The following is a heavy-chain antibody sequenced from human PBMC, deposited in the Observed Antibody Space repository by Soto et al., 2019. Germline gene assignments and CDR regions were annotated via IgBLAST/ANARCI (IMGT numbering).Heavy chain of an antibody. CDR3: ARDVFCGGAPACPDMDV. Sequence: GASVKVSCKASGYTFSGYSITWVRQAPGQGLEWMGRISGYNGNTNYARTLRDRLTLTTDTSTSTAYMELRSLTSDDTAVYYCARDVFCGGAPACPDMDVWSQGTTVTVSS. CDR1: GYTFSGYS. D-gene: IGHD2-21*01. CDR2: ISGYNGNT. J-gene: IGHJ6*02. V-gene: IGHV1-18*04.